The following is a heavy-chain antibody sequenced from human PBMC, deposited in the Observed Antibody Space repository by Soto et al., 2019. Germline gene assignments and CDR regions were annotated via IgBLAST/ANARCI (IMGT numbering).Heavy chain of an antibody. CDR3: ARGFRGSSREYVFDY. CDR2: IYYSGST. J-gene: IGHJ4*02. CDR1: GGSISSGGYY. Sequence: QVQLQESGPGLVKPSQTLSLTCTVSGGSISSGGYYWSWIRQHPGKGLEWIGYIYYSGSTYYNPSLKSRVTISVDTSKNQFSLKLSSVTAADTAVYYCARGFRGSSREYVFDYWGQGTLVTVSS. D-gene: IGHD6-6*01. V-gene: IGHV4-31*03.